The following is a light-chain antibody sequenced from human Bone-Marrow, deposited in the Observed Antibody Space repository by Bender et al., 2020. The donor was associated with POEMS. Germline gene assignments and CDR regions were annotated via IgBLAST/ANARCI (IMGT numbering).Light chain of an antibody. CDR2: EGT. CDR1: SSDIDNYYF. J-gene: IGLJ3*02. Sequence: QSALTQPASVSGSPGQSIGISCIGSSSDIDNYYFVSWYQQRPGKAPKLIVYEGTRRPSDVSYRFFGSKSGTSASMAISGLQSEDEADYYCAAWEDSLNGWVFGGGTKLTVL. V-gene: IGLV2-14*02. CDR3: AAWEDSLNGWV.